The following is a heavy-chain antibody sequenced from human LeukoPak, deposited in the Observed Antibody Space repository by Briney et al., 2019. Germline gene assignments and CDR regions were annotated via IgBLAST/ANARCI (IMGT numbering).Heavy chain of an antibody. J-gene: IGHJ4*02. CDR3: ARDPEATAMGYFDY. V-gene: IGHV3-33*01. CDR2: IWYDGSNK. Sequence: GGSLRLSCAASGFTFSSYGMHWVRQAPGKGLEWVAVIWYDGSNKYYADSVKGRFTIPRDNSKNTLYLQMNSLRAEDTAVYYCARDPEATAMGYFDYWGQGTLVTVSS. D-gene: IGHD5-18*01. CDR1: GFTFSSYG.